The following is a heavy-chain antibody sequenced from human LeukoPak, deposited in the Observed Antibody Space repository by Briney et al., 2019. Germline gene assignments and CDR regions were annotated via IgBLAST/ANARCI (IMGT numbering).Heavy chain of an antibody. D-gene: IGHD5-18*01. CDR3: ARDGLDGYSCGSLDY. CDR2: IYPNSGAT. J-gene: IGHJ4*02. V-gene: IGHV1-2*02. CDR1: GYTFTGYY. Sequence: ASVKVSCKASGYTFTGYYMHWVRQAPGQGLEWMGWIYPNSGATKYAQKFQGRVTMTRDTSISTAYMELSSLRSEDTAVYYCARDGLDGYSCGSLDYWGQGTLVTISS.